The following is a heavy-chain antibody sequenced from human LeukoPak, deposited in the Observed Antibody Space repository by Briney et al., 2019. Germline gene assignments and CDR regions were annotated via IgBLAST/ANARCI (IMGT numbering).Heavy chain of an antibody. CDR2: INHSGST. D-gene: IGHD5-12*01. J-gene: IGHJ4*02. CDR3: ASREWLRPLDY. Sequence: SEALSLTCAVYGGSFSGYYWSWIRQPPGKGLEWIGEINHSGSTNYNPSLKSRVTISVDTSKDQCALKLSSVTAAHTAVYYCASREWLRPLDYWGQGTLVTVSS. CDR1: GGSFSGYY. V-gene: IGHV4-34*01.